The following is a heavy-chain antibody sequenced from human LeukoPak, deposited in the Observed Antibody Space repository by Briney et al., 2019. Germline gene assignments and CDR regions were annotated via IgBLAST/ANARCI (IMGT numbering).Heavy chain of an antibody. Sequence: GESLKISCKASGYTFVGHWIGWVRQVPGEGLEWMAVIYPGDSTTRYSPSLQSQVTISADKFLNTVYLQRNSLKASDTATYYCARSNSGSYFHLDYWGQGTPVTVSS. CDR3: ARSNSGSYFHLDY. CDR2: IYPGDSTT. CDR1: GYTFVGHW. D-gene: IGHD1-26*01. V-gene: IGHV5-51*01. J-gene: IGHJ4*02.